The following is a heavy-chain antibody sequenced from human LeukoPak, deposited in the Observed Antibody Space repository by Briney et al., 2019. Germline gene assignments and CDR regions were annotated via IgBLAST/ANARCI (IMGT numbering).Heavy chain of an antibody. CDR3: AKILVGEGAFDI. CDR2: FDPEDGET. CDR1: GYTLTELS. V-gene: IGHV1-24*01. J-gene: IGHJ3*02. D-gene: IGHD2-21*01. Sequence: ASVKVSCKVSGYTLTELSMHWVRQAPGKGLEWMGGFDPEDGETIYAQKFQGRVTMTEDTSTDTAYMELSSLRSEDTAVYYCAKILVGEGAFDIWGQGTMVTVSS.